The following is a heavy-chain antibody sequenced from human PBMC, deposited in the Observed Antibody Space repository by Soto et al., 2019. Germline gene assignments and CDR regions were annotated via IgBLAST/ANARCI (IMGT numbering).Heavy chain of an antibody. D-gene: IGHD3-22*01. J-gene: IGHJ4*02. V-gene: IGHV1-8*01. CDR1: GSTFTDYD. CDR3: ARGYYDSSGYYPTDY. Sequence: QVQLVQSGAEVKKPGASVKVSCKASGSTFTDYDIIWVRQATGQGLEWMGWMNANSANTGYARKFQGRVTMTWDSSISTGYMELSSLRSEDTAVYYCARGYYDSSGYYPTDYWGQGTLVTVSS. CDR2: MNANSANT.